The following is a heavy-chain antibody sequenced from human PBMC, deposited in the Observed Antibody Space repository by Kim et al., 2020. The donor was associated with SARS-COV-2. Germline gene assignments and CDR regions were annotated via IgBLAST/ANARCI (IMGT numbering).Heavy chain of an antibody. CDR2: ISYSGNT. CDR1: GASINNYY. V-gene: IGHV4-59*01. CDR3: VRDRSPTWYLW. Sequence: SETLSLTCIVSGASINNYYCGWIRQSPGKGLEWIGYISYSGNTNYNPSLKSRVTMSLDTSRNQFSLKLTSVTAADTAIYYCVRDRSPTWYLWWGQGTLVTVS. J-gene: IGHJ4*02. D-gene: IGHD2-8*02.